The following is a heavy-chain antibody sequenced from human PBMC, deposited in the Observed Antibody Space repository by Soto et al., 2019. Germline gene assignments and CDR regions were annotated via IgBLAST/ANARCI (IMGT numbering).Heavy chain of an antibody. J-gene: IGHJ4*02. D-gene: IGHD3-10*01. CDR1: GFTFSSYA. CDR3: EKATLWSLLYYFDY. Sequence: GGSLRLSCAYSGFTFSSYAMTLVRQAPGKGLEWVSAISGSGGSTYYADSVKGRFTISRDNSKNTLYLQMNSLRAEDTSVYYCEKATLWSLLYYFDYWGQGTLVTVSS. CDR2: ISGSGGST. V-gene: IGHV3-23*01.